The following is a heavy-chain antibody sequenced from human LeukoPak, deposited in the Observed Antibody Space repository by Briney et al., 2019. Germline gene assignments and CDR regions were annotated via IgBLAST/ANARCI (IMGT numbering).Heavy chain of an antibody. CDR1: GFTFSSYS. J-gene: IGHJ4*02. Sequence: GGSLRLSCAASGFTFSSYSMNWVRQAPGKGLEWVSGISWNSGSIGYADSVKGRFTISRDNAKNSLYLQMNSLRAEDTALYYCAKARGVTDYGGNSHFDYWGQGTLVTVSS. CDR3: AKARGVTDYGGNSHFDY. D-gene: IGHD4-23*01. V-gene: IGHV3-9*01. CDR2: ISWNSGSI.